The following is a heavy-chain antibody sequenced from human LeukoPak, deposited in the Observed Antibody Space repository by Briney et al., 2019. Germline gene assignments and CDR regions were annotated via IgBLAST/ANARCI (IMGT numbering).Heavy chain of an antibody. CDR1: GYTFTAYY. CDR3: ARVTAVAGTLNY. Sequence: ASVKVSCKASGYTFTAYYMHWVRQAPGQGLEWMGWIKCDSGGTEYSRNYQGRVTMTRDTSISTAYMELSRLRSDDTAAYYCARVTAVAGTLNYWGQGTLVTVSS. D-gene: IGHD6-19*01. V-gene: IGHV1-2*02. J-gene: IGHJ4*02. CDR2: IKCDSGGT.